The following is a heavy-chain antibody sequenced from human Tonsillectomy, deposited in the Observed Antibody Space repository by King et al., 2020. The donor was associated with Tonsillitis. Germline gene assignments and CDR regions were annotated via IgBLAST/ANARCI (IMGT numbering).Heavy chain of an antibody. V-gene: IGHV1-18*01. D-gene: IGHD6-13*01. J-gene: IGHJ1*01. CDR2: ISAYNGNT. CDR1: GYTFTSND. Sequence: QLVQSGAEVKKPGASVKVSCKASGYTFTSNDISWGRQAPGQGLECMGWISAYNGNTNYEQKLQGRVTMTKDTSTSTDYMELRSLRSDDTAVYYCARPPAAAGYQPCGQGTLFTVSS. CDR3: ARPPAAAGYQP.